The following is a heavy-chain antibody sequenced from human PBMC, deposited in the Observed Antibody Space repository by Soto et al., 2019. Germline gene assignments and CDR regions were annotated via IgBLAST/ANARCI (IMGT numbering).Heavy chain of an antibody. D-gene: IGHD3-16*01. CDR1: GFTFTSYA. Sequence: EVQLLESGGDLVQPGGSLRLSCAASGFTFTSYAMGWVRQAPGKGLDWVSGISGNGVYKFYADSVRGRFTISRDNSQNTPLLAKDAPSYQGTAVFFVAEFTVAEGRGGSWGQGALVIVSS. CDR2: ISGNGVYK. CDR3: AEFTVAEGRGGS. V-gene: IGHV3-23*01. J-gene: IGHJ5*02.